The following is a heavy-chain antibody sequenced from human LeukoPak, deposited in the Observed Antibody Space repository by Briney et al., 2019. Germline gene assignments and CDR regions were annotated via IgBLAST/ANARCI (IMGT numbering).Heavy chain of an antibody. V-gene: IGHV3-23*01. D-gene: IGHD3-3*01. CDR1: GFTFSSYA. CDR3: AKDTGFWSGYSFDY. CDR2: ISGSGGST. Sequence: GGSLRLSCAASGFTFSSYAMSWVRQAPGKWLEWVSAISGSGGSTYYADSVKGRFTISRDNSKNTLYLQMNSLRAEDTAVYYCAKDTGFWSGYSFDYWGQGTLVTVSS. J-gene: IGHJ4*02.